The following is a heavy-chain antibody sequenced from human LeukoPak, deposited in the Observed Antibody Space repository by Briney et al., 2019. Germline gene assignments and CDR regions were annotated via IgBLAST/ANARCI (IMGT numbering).Heavy chain of an antibody. CDR3: ASPRVSGWFGPFDY. Sequence: GGSLRLSCVASGLTFSGYTMNWLRQAPGKGLEWVSTISGSGGEIHYADSVEGRFTISRDNSRNTLYLQLNNLRPDDTAIYFCASPRVSGWFGPFDYWGQGTLVTVSS. V-gene: IGHV3-23*01. CDR1: GLTFSGYT. D-gene: IGHD6-19*01. J-gene: IGHJ4*02. CDR2: ISGSGGEI.